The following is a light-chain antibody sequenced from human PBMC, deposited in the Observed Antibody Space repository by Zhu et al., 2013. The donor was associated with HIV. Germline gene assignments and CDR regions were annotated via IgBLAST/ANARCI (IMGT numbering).Light chain of an antibody. CDR1: SSDVWLVNY. J-gene: IGLJ1*01. CDR2: EVS. CDR3: TSYTTSATLV. Sequence: QSALTQPASVSGSPGQSITISCTGTSSDVWLVNYVSWYQQHPGKAPKLMIYEVSNRPSGVSNRFSGSKSGNTASLTISGLQPEDDADYYCTSYTTSATLVFGTGTKVTVL. V-gene: IGLV2-14*01.